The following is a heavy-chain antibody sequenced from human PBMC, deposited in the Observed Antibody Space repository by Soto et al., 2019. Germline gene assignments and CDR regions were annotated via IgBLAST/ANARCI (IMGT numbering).Heavy chain of an antibody. V-gene: IGHV4-34*01. D-gene: IGHD3-22*01. CDR3: ARGRPYFDYYDSSGYYRY. CDR1: GGSFSGYY. CDR2: INHSGST. J-gene: IGHJ4*02. Sequence: SETLSLTCAVYGGSFSGYYWSWIRQPPGKGLEWIGEINHSGSTNYNPSLKSRVTISVDTSKNQFSLKLSSVTAADTAVYYCARGRPYFDYYDSSGYYRYWGQGTLVTVSS.